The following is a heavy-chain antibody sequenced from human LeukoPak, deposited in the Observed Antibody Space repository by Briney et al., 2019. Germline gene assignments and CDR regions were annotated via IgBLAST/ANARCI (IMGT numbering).Heavy chain of an antibody. CDR1: GGSISTSFYY. Sequence: LETLSLTCTVSGGSISTSFYYWGWIRQPPGKGLEWIGSIYYSGSTYYSPSLKSRVSISVDTSKNQFSLNLTSVTAADTALYYCARHGYYYHTSGYFGYWGQGTLVTVSS. V-gene: IGHV4-39*01. CDR3: ARHGYYYHTSGYFGY. CDR2: IYYSGST. D-gene: IGHD3-22*01. J-gene: IGHJ4*02.